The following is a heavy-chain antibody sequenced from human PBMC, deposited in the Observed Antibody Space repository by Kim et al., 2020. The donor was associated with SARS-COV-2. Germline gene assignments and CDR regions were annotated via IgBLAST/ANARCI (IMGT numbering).Heavy chain of an antibody. CDR2: ISGSGGST. CDR3: AKVRGITGTTVNWYFDL. CDR1: GFTFSSYA. V-gene: IGHV3-23*01. J-gene: IGHJ2*01. Sequence: GGSLRLSCAASGFTFSSYAMSWVRQAPGKGLEWVSAISGSGGSTYYADSVKGRFTISRDNSKNTLYLQMNSLRAEDTAVYYCAKVRGITGTTVNWYFDLCGRSTLVTVSS. D-gene: IGHD1-7*01.